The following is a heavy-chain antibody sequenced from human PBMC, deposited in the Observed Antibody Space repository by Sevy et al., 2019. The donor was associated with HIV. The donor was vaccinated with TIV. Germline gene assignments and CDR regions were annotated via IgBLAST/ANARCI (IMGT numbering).Heavy chain of an antibody. Sequence: PSVKVSCKASGYTFTSYGISWVRQAPGQGLEWMGWISAYNGNTNYAQKLQGRVTMTTDTSTSTAYMELRSLRSDDTAVYYCARVSAAAGMYYYYYGMDVWGQGTTVTVSS. V-gene: IGHV1-18*01. J-gene: IGHJ6*02. D-gene: IGHD6-13*01. CDR3: ARVSAAAGMYYYYYGMDV. CDR1: GYTFTSYG. CDR2: ISAYNGNT.